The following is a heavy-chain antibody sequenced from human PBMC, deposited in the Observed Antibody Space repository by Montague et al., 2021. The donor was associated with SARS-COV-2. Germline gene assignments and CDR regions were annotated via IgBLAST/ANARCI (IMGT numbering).Heavy chain of an antibody. J-gene: IGHJ5*02. CDR1: GGTISNYY. CDR2: IYTSGDT. V-gene: IGHV4-4*07. Sequence: SETLSLTCTVSGGTISNYYWSWIRQPAGKGLEWIGRIYTSGDTNYNPXXXSRVTMSVDTSKNQFSLKLSSVTAADTAVYYCARALAVDGKGNWFDPWGQGTLVTVSS. D-gene: IGHD6-13*01. CDR3: ARALAVDGKGNWFDP.